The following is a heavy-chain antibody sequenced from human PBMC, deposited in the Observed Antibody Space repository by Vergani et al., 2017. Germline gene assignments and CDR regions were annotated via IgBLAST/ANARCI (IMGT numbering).Heavy chain of an antibody. CDR1: GGTFSSYA. D-gene: IGHD5-18*01. V-gene: IGHV1-69*17. Sequence: QVQLVQSGAEVKKPGSSVKVSCKASGGTFSSYAISWVRQAPGQGLEWMGGIIPIFGIANYAQKFQGRVMITADKSTSTAYMELSSLRSEDTAVYYCARGTSYSSMGMSAFDIWGQGTMVTVSS. CDR2: IIPIFGIA. CDR3: ARGTSYSSMGMSAFDI. J-gene: IGHJ3*02.